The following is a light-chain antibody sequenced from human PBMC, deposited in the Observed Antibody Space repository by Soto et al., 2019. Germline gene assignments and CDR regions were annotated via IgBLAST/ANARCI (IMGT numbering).Light chain of an antibody. V-gene: IGKV3-20*01. CDR3: QQYGGSTMVT. Sequence: EVVLTQSPGTLSLSPGERATLSCRASQSVGGDYVAWYQQKAGQAPRLLIYGASTRATGIPDRFSGSGSGTDFTLTIGRLEPEDFAMYFCQQYGGSTMVTFGGGTKVEIK. CDR2: GAS. CDR1: QSVGGDY. J-gene: IGKJ4*01.